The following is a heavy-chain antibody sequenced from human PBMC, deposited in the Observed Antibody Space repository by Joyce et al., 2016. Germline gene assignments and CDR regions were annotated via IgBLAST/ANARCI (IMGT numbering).Heavy chain of an antibody. J-gene: IGHJ3*02. D-gene: IGHD6-19*01. CDR1: GYTFISYG. Sequence: QVQLVQSGAEVKKPGASVKVSCKASGYTFISYGITWVRQAPGQGLEWMGWISANNGNTNYAQKLQGRVTMTTDTSTTTAYMELRSLRSDDTAVYYCARRDSSGLYVDAFDIWGQGTMVTVSS. CDR3: ARRDSSGLYVDAFDI. V-gene: IGHV1-18*01. CDR2: ISANNGNT.